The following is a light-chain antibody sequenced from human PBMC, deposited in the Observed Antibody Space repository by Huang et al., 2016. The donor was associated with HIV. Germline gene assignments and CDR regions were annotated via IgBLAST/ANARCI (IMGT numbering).Light chain of an antibody. Sequence: DIVMTQSPDSLAVSLGERATINCKSGQSILYTSNNKNYVAWYQQKPGPPPKLLIYWASTRESGVPDRFSGSGSATHFTLTISSLQAEDVAVYYCQQYYTTPRTFGQGTKVEI. CDR1: QSILYTSNNKNY. CDR2: WAS. V-gene: IGKV4-1*01. CDR3: QQYYTTPRT. J-gene: IGKJ1*01.